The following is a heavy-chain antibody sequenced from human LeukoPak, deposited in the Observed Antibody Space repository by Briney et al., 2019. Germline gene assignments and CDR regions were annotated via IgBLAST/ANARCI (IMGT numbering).Heavy chain of an antibody. CDR2: IHVSGTT. D-gene: IGHD1-1*01. V-gene: IGHV4-38-2*02. CDR3: AREAERRIVN. CDR1: GFSISSGYY. J-gene: IGHJ4*02. Sequence: SETLSLTCVVSGFSISSGYYWGWIRQPPGKGLEWISNIHVSGTTFYNSSLNSRVAISIDTSKNQFSLKLSSVTAADTAVYFCAREAERRIVNWGRGTLVTVSS.